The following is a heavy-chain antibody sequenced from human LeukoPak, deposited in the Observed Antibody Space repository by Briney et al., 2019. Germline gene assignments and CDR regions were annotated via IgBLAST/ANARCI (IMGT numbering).Heavy chain of an antibody. CDR1: GFTVSSNS. J-gene: IGHJ3*01. CDR3: ARVNWADAFDF. V-gene: IGHV3-53*01. CDR2: IYSDNT. Sequence: GGSLRLSCTVSGFTVSSNSMSWVRQAPGQGLEWVSFIYSDNTHYSDSVKGRFTISRDNAKSSLYLQMNSLRAEDTAMYYCARVNWADAFDFWGLGTMVTVSS. D-gene: IGHD7-27*01.